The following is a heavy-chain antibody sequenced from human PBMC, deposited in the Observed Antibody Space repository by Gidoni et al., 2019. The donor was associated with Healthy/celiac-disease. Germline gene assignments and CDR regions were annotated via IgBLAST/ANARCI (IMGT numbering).Heavy chain of an antibody. D-gene: IGHD6-13*01. V-gene: IGHV3-30-3*01. CDR3: AREQQLVSGIDY. Sequence: QVQVVGSGGGVGRPGRSLRRSCEASGVTFSSYAMHWVRQAPGKGLECVSVISYDGSNKYYADSVKGRFTISSDNPKNTLYLQMNSLRAEDTAVYYCAREQQLVSGIDYWGQGTLVTVSS. CDR1: GVTFSSYA. J-gene: IGHJ4*02. CDR2: ISYDGSNK.